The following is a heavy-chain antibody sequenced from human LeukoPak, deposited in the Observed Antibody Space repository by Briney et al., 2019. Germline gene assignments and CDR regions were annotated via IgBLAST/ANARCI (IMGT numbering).Heavy chain of an antibody. CDR2: IWSDGSNK. D-gene: IGHD3-10*01. Sequence: GGSLRLSCSASGFTFSSYAIHWVRKAPGKGLEWVALIWSDGSNKYYADSVKGRITISRDNSKNTVYLQMNSLRAEDTAVYYCARELFSSGSCPDGWGQGTLVTVSS. J-gene: IGHJ4*02. CDR3: ARELFSSGSCPDG. CDR1: GFTFSSYA. V-gene: IGHV3-33*01.